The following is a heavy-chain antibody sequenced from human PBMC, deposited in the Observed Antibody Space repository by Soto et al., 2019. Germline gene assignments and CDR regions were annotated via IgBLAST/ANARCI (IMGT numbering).Heavy chain of an antibody. CDR3: ASLSRSNPRDY. Sequence: PSETLSLTCAVYGGSFSGYYWSWIRQPPGKGLEWIGEINHSGSTNYNPSLKSRVTISVDTSKNQFSLKLSSVTAADTAVYHCASLSRSNPRDYWGQGTLVTVSS. CDR2: INHSGST. V-gene: IGHV4-34*01. D-gene: IGHD6-13*01. CDR1: GGSFSGYY. J-gene: IGHJ4*02.